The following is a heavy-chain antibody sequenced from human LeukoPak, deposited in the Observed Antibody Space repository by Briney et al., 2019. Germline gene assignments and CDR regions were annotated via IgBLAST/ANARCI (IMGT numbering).Heavy chain of an antibody. Sequence: PGGSLRLSCVVSGFTFSRYWMSWVRQAPGKGLEWVAHINRDGGDKYYVDSVKGRFTISRDNAKKSLYLQMNRLRAEDTAVYYCASDSGSSSWPEYFHHWGQGSLVTVSS. CDR3: ASDSGSSSWPEYFHH. D-gene: IGHD6-13*01. CDR1: GFTFSRYW. CDR2: INRDGGDK. J-gene: IGHJ1*01. V-gene: IGHV3-7*05.